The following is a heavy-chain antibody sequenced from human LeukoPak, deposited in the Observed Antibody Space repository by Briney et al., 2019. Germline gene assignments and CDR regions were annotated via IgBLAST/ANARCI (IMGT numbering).Heavy chain of an antibody. Sequence: GGSLKLSCVVSGFTFSGSAVHWVSQASGKGLEWVGRIRSKANNYATAYAASVKGRFTISRDDSKNTAYLQMNSLKTEDTAVYYCTGDNFDSSVKFDYWGQGTLVTVSS. CDR3: TGDNFDSSVKFDY. V-gene: IGHV3-73*01. D-gene: IGHD3-22*01. CDR2: IRSKANNYAT. J-gene: IGHJ4*02. CDR1: GFTFSGSA.